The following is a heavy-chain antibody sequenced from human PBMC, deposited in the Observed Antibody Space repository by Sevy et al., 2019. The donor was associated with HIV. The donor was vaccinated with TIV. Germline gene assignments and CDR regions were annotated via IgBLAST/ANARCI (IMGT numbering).Heavy chain of an antibody. CDR3: AGRGYCGGGSCYSGPNDY. CDR2: ISSSSGTR. Sequence: GGSLRLSCAASTFTFSSYSMHWVRQAPGKGLEWVSYISSSSGTRYYADSVKGRFTISRDNAKNSLFLQMNSLRDEDTAVYYCAGRGYCGGGSCYSGPNDYWGQGTLVTVSS. V-gene: IGHV3-48*02. J-gene: IGHJ4*02. CDR1: TFTFSSYS. D-gene: IGHD2-15*01.